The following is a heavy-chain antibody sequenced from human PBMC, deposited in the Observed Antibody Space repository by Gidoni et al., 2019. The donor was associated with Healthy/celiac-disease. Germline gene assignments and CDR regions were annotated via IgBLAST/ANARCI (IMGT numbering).Heavy chain of an antibody. CDR2: ISGSGGST. D-gene: IGHD4-17*01. Sequence: EVPLLESGGGLVQPGGSLRLPCDASGFTFSSYAIRWVRQAPGKGLEWVSAISGSGGSTYYADSVKGRFTISRDNSKNTLYLQMNSLRAEDTAVYYCAKGEDGDYDGAFDIWGQGTMVTVSS. CDR3: AKGEDGDYDGAFDI. CDR1: GFTFSSYA. V-gene: IGHV3-23*01. J-gene: IGHJ3*02.